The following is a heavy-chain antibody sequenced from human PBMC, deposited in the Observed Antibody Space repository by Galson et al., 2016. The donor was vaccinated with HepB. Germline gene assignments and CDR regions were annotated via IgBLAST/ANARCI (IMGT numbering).Heavy chain of an antibody. Sequence: SLRLSCAASGFTFSNYDSHWVRQAPSKGLEWVALISYDGNHKYYADSVKGRFTISRDSSKNTLYLQMDSLRAEDTAVYYCVKEGYCFFSDCDNSTPTDAFDIWGQGTMVTVSS. J-gene: IGHJ3*02. CDR1: GFTFSNYD. CDR2: ISYDGNHK. D-gene: IGHD1-26*01. CDR3: VKEGYCFFSDCDNSTPTDAFDI. V-gene: IGHV3-30*18.